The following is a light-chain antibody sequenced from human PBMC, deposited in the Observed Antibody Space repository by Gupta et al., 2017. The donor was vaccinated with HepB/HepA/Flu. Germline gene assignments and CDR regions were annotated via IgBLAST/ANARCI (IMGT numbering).Light chain of an antibody. Sequence: QSVLTHPPSVSGSPGQRVVFSCSSSSSNIGTNFVYWYQHLPGAAPTPLIYRSNQRPSGVPDRFSGSKSGNSASLAIGGLRAEDEADYYCVAWNDTRVGWLFGGGTRLTVL. CDR2: RSN. CDR3: VAWNDTRVGWL. V-gene: IGLV1-47*01. CDR1: SSNIGTNF. J-gene: IGLJ3*02.